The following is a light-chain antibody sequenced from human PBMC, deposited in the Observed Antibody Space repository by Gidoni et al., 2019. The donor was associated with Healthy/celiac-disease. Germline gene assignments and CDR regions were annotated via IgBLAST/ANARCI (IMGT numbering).Light chain of an antibody. CDR3: QTWGTGIQGV. V-gene: IGLV4-69*01. CDR2: LNSDGSH. CDR1: SGHSSYA. Sequence: QLVLTQSPSASASLAAPVKLTCTLSSGHSSYAIAWHQQQPEKGPRYLMKLNSDGSHSKGDGIPDRFSGSSSGAERYLTISSLQSEDEADYYCQTWGTGIQGVFGGGTKLTVL. J-gene: IGLJ3*02.